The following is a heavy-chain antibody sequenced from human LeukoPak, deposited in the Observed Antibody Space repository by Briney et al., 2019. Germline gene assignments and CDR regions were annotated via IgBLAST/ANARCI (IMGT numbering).Heavy chain of an antibody. Sequence: PSETWSLTCTVSGGSISSSSYYWGWIRQPPGKGLEWIGNIYHSGNTYYNSSLKSRVTISVDTSKNQFSLRLTSVTAADTAVYYCASLRVPGDFDYWGQGTLVTVSS. CDR3: ASLRVPGDFDY. J-gene: IGHJ4*02. D-gene: IGHD3-16*01. CDR2: IYHSGNT. CDR1: GGSISSSSYY. V-gene: IGHV4-39*07.